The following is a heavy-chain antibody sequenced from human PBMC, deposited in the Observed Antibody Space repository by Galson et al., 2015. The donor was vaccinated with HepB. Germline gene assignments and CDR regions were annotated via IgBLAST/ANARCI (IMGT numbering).Heavy chain of an antibody. V-gene: IGHV3-48*04. CDR1: GFTFSSYS. J-gene: IGHJ4*02. Sequence: SLRLSCAASGFTFSSYSMNWVRQAPGKGLEWVSYISSSSSTIYYADSVKGRFTISRDNAKNSLYLQMNSLRAEDTAVYYCAGEVLLSSLDYWGQGTLVTVSS. CDR2: ISSSSSTI. D-gene: IGHD3-10*01. CDR3: AGEVLLSSLDY.